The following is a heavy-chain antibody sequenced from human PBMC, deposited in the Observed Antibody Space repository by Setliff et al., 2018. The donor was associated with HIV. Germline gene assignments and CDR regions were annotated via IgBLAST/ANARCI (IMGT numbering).Heavy chain of an antibody. Sequence: PSETLSLTCTVSGGSISSGSYYWSWIRQPAGKGLEWIGHIYTSGTTFYNPSLKSRVTISVDTSKNQFSLKLTSVTAADTAVYHCARHAPGSAYGDAYHFDHWGQGTLVTVSS. CDR2: IYTSGTT. CDR3: ARHAPGSAYGDAYHFDH. V-gene: IGHV4-61*09. J-gene: IGHJ4*02. CDR1: GGSISSGSYY. D-gene: IGHD4-17*01.